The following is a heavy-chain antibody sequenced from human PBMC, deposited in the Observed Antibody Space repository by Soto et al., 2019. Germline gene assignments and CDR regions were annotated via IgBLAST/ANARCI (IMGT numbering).Heavy chain of an antibody. CDR1: GCTFNFYY. J-gene: IGHJ6*02. CDR2: ISDNGRTI. Sequence: PGGSLRLSCAASGCTFNFYYMTWIRDAPGKWLECLSYISDNGRTISYADSVKGRFTISRDNARNSLYLQMNSLRDEDSAVYYCARAQGDYDRGTYTHYGVQVWGQGTTVTVS. V-gene: IGHV3-11*01. D-gene: IGHD3-16*01. CDR3: ARAQGDYDRGTYTHYGVQV.